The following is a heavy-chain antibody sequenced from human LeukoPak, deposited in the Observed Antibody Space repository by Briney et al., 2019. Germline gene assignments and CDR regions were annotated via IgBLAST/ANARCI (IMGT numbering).Heavy chain of an antibody. D-gene: IGHD1/OR15-1a*01. CDR3: ARWGPRGNMYLFDY. Sequence: SETLSLTCTVSGGSISSYYWSWIRQPPGKGLEWIGYIYYSGSTNYNPSLKSRVTISVDTSKNQFSLKLSSVTAADTAVYYCARWGPRGNMYLFDYWGQGTLVTVSS. CDR2: IYYSGST. V-gene: IGHV4-59*08. J-gene: IGHJ4*02. CDR1: GGSISSYY.